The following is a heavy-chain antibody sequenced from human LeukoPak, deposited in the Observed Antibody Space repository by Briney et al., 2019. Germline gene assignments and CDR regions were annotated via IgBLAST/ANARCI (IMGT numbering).Heavy chain of an antibody. Sequence: GGSLRLSCVASGFTFSIYALSWVRQAPGKGMEWVSVIGGIDGNTYYAESVKGRFIISRDNSRNTLYLQMNSLRAEDTAVYYCARGAGSPHYLDSWGQGTLVTVSS. CDR3: ARGAGSPHYLDS. J-gene: IGHJ4*02. D-gene: IGHD6-13*01. CDR1: GFTFSIYA. V-gene: IGHV3-23*01. CDR2: IGGIDGNT.